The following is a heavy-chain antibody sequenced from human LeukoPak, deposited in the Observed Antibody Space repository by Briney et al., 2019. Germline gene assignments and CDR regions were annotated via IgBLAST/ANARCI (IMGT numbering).Heavy chain of an antibody. Sequence: AGGSLRLSCAASGFTFSSYAMSWVRQAPGKGLEWVSAISGSGGSTYYADSVKGRFTISRDNSKNTLYLQMNSLRAEDTAVYYCAEDLRGLSTLYYYYMDVWGKGTTVTVSS. D-gene: IGHD3-16*02. CDR2: ISGSGGST. V-gene: IGHV3-23*01. CDR3: AEDLRGLSTLYYYYMDV. CDR1: GFTFSSYA. J-gene: IGHJ6*03.